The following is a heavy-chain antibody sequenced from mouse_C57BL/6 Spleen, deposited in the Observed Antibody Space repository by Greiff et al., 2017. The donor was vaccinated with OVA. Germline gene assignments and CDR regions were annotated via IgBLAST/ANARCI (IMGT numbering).Heavy chain of an antibody. J-gene: IGHJ3*01. Sequence: DVQLQQSGPGMVKPSQSLSLTCTVTGYSITSGYDWHWIRHFPGNKLEWMGYISYSGSTNYNPSLKSRISITHDTSKNHFFLKLNSVTTEDTATYYCARERTMEGFAYWGQGTLVTVSA. CDR1: GYSITSGYD. CDR3: ARERTMEGFAY. D-gene: IGHD1-1*02. V-gene: IGHV3-1*01. CDR2: ISYSGST.